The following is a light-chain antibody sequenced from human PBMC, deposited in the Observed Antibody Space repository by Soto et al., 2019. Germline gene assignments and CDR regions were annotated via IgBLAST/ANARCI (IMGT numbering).Light chain of an antibody. CDR1: DSDVGGYSY. CDR2: DVS. J-gene: IGLJ1*01. V-gene: IGLV2-14*01. CDR3: SSYTASTTYV. Sequence: QSVLTQPASVSGSPGQSIAISCTGTDSDVGGYSYVSWYQQYPGKAPKLIIYDVSNRPSGVSDRFSGSKSGNTASLTISGLQAEDEADSYCSSYTASTTYVFGSGTKITVL.